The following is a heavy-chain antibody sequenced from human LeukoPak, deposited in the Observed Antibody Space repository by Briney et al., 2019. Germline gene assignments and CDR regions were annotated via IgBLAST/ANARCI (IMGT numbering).Heavy chain of an antibody. V-gene: IGHV3-23*01. Sequence: GGSLRLSCAASGFTFSSYAMSWVRQTPARGLEWVSSLKGTGEKFYADSVKGRFTLSRDDSRNTVYLQLNNLRVDDTAVYYCAKAKWVLNADGVLWGQGTVVTVSS. CDR2: LKGTGEK. CDR3: AKAKWVLNADGVL. CDR1: GFTFSSYA. J-gene: IGHJ4*02. D-gene: IGHD1-26*01.